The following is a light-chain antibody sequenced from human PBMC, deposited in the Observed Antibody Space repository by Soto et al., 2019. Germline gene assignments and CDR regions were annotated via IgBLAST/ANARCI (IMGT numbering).Light chain of an antibody. Sequence: EIVLTQSPGTLSLSPGERATLSCRASQSVSSSYLAWYQQKPGQAPRLLIYGASSRATGSPDRFSGSGSGTDFTLTISRLEPEDFAVYYCQQYGISRTFGQGTKVEIK. CDR1: QSVSSSY. V-gene: IGKV3-20*01. CDR2: GAS. J-gene: IGKJ1*01. CDR3: QQYGISRT.